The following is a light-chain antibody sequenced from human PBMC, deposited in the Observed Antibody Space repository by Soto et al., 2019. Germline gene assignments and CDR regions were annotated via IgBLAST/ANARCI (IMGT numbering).Light chain of an antibody. CDR1: HSVSSN. V-gene: IGKV3-15*01. CDR3: QQYNNWWT. J-gene: IGKJ1*01. CDR2: GAS. Sequence: EIVMTQSPATLSVSLGERATLSCRASHSVSSNLAWYQQTPGQAPRLLIYGASTRATGIPARFSGSGSGTEFTLTISSLQSEDFAVYYCQQYNNWWTFGQGTKGDIK.